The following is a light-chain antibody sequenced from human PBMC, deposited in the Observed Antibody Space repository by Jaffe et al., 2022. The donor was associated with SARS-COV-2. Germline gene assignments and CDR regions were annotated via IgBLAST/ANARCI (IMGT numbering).Light chain of an antibody. V-gene: IGKV3-15*01. CDR1: QTINTY. J-gene: IGKJ5*01. CDR2: GTS. Sequence: EIVMTQSPATLSVSPGDRATLSCRASQTINTYLAWYQQKPGQAPRLLIYGTSARATGIPARFSGSVSGTEFTLTISSLQSEDSAVYFCQQYNNWPLTFGQGTRLEIK. CDR3: QQYNNWPLT.